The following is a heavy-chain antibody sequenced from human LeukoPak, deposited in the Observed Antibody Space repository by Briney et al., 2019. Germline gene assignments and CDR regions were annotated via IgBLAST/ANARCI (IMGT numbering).Heavy chain of an antibody. CDR1: GGSISSYY. CDR2: IYYSGST. Sequence: SETSSLTCTVSGGSISSYYWSWIRQPPGKGLEWIGYIYYSGSTNYNPSLKSRVTISVDRSKNQFSLKLSSVTAADTAVYYCARGRRDILTGYYYLDYWGQGTLVTVSS. CDR3: ARGRRDILTGYYYLDY. J-gene: IGHJ4*02. V-gene: IGHV4-59*12. D-gene: IGHD3-9*01.